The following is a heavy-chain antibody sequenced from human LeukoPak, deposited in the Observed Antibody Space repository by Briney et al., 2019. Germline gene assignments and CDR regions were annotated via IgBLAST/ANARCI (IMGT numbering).Heavy chain of an antibody. V-gene: IGHV3-74*01. CDR1: GFTFSNYW. CDR2: IESDGSST. D-gene: IGHD6-19*01. CDR3: TRGGIAVTGTLRYDY. Sequence: PGGSLRLSCAAPGFTFSNYWMHWVRQAPGKVLVWVSRIESDGSSTSYADSVKGRFTISRDNAKNTLYLQMNSLRAEDTAEYFCTRGGIAVTGTLRYDYWGQGTLVTVSS. J-gene: IGHJ4*02.